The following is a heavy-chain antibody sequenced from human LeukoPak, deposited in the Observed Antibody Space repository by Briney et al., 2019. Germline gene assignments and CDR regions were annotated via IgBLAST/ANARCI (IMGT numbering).Heavy chain of an antibody. D-gene: IGHD6-13*01. CDR1: GFTFSNSA. Sequence: PGGSLRLSCAGSGFTFSNSAMNWVRQAPGKGLEWVALISNDESKKYYADSVKGRFTISRDNSKNTLYLQMNSLRAEDTAVYYCARDLRGHSSPRYYYYYGMDVWGQGTTVTVSS. CDR2: ISNDESKK. CDR3: ARDLRGHSSPRYYYYYGMDV. J-gene: IGHJ6*02. V-gene: IGHV3-30-3*01.